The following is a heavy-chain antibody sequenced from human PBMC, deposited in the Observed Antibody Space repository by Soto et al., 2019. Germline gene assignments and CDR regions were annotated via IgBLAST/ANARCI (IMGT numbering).Heavy chain of an antibody. CDR2: ISSSSSTI. Sequence: EVQLVESGGGLVQPGGSLRLSCAASGFTFSSYSMNWVRQAPGKGLEWVSYISSSSSTIYYADSVKGRFTISRDNAKNSLYLPMNSLRAEDTAVYYCARDPGYSGYDYLGYYYYYMDVWGSGTTVTVSS. V-gene: IGHV3-48*01. CDR1: GFTFSSYS. CDR3: ARDPGYSGYDYLGYYYYYMDV. J-gene: IGHJ6*03. D-gene: IGHD5-12*01.